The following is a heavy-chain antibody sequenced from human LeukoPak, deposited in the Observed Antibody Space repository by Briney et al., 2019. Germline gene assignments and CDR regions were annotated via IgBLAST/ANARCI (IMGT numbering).Heavy chain of an antibody. CDR1: GGSIRSSYYY. CDR2: IYDSGST. J-gene: IGHJ5*02. Sequence: SETLSLTCTVSGGSIRSSYYYWGWIRQPPGKGLEWIGSIYDSGSTYYNPSLKSRVTISVDRSKNQFSLKLSSVTAADTAVYYCARGEITIFGVARFDPWGQGTLVTVSP. CDR3: ARGEITIFGVARFDP. D-gene: IGHD3-3*01. V-gene: IGHV4-39*07.